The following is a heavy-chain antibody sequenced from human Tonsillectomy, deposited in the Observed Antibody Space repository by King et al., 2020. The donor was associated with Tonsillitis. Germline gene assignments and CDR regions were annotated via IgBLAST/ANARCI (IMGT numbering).Heavy chain of an antibody. D-gene: IGHD1-26*01. CDR2: ISYDGNNK. Sequence: QLVQSGGGVVQPGRSLRLSCAASGFTFSNYAMHWVRQAPGKGLEWVAVISYDGNNKYYADSVKGRFTISRDNSKNTLYLQMISLRAEDTAVYYCATESGWEQLPDIGQYFQHWGQGTLVTVSS. CDR1: GFTFSNYA. V-gene: IGHV3-30*04. CDR3: ATESGWEQLPDIGQYFQH. J-gene: IGHJ1*01.